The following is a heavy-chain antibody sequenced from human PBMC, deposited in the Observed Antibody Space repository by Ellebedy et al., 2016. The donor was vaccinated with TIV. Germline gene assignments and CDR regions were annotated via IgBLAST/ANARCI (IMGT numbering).Heavy chain of an antibody. Sequence: MPSETLSLTCTVSGYSISSGYYWGWIRQPPGKGLEWLGSIYHSGSTYYNPSLKSRLTISVDKSKSQFSLNLNSVTAADTAVYYCARDVVTGGYRYWYFDLWGRGTLVTVSS. CDR1: GYSISSGYY. CDR2: IYHSGST. J-gene: IGHJ2*01. CDR3: ARDVVTGGYRYWYFDL. D-gene: IGHD1-26*01. V-gene: IGHV4-38-2*02.